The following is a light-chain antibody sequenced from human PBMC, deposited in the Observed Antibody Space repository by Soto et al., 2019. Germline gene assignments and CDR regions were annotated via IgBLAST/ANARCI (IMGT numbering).Light chain of an antibody. V-gene: IGLV2-14*01. CDR1: SSDVGGYNY. J-gene: IGLJ2*01. CDR2: DVS. Sequence: QSVLTQPASVSGSPGQSITISCTGTSSDVGGYNYVSWYQQHSGKAPKLMIYDVSNRPSGISNRFSGSKSGNTASLTISGLQDEDEADYYCSSYTSSNIRVFGGGTKLTVL. CDR3: SSYTSSNIRV.